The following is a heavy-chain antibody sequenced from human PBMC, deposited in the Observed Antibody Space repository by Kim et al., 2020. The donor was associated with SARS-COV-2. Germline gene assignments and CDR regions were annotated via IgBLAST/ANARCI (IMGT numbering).Heavy chain of an antibody. CDR3: ARDLADYDSSGAYFDY. Sequence: SETLSLTCTVSGYSISSGYYWGWIRQPPGKGLEWIGSIYHSGSTYYNPSLKSRVTISVDTSKNQLSLKLSSVTAADTAVYYCARDLADYDSSGAYFDYWGQGNLVTVSS. D-gene: IGHD3-22*01. CDR2: IYHSGST. CDR1: GYSISSGYY. V-gene: IGHV4-38-2*02. J-gene: IGHJ4*02.